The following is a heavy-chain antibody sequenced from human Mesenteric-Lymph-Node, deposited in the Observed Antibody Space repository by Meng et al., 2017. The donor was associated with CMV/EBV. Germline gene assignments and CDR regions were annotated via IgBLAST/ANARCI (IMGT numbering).Heavy chain of an antibody. Sequence: GGSLRLSCAASGFTFSSYEMNWVRQAPGKGLEWVSYISSSGSTIYYADSVKGRFTISRDNAKNSLYLQMNSLRAEDTAVYYCARGGFIAARGYCYHYGLDVWGQGTTVTVSS. CDR3: ARGGFIAARGYCYHYGLDV. D-gene: IGHD6-6*01. J-gene: IGHJ6*02. V-gene: IGHV3-48*03. CDR1: GFTFSSYE. CDR2: ISSSGSTI.